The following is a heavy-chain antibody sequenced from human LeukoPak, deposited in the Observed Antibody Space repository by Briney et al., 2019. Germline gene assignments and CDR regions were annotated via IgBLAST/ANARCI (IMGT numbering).Heavy chain of an antibody. V-gene: IGHV3-48*01. Sequence: PGGSLRLSCATSGFTFSSYSMNWVRQAPGKGLEWVSYISSSSSTIYYADSVKGRFTISRDNAKNSLYLQMNSLRAEDAAVYYCARDPEGYFDYWGQGTLVTVSS. CDR2: ISSSSSTI. CDR3: ARDPEGYFDY. CDR1: GFTFSSYS. J-gene: IGHJ4*02. D-gene: IGHD1-14*01.